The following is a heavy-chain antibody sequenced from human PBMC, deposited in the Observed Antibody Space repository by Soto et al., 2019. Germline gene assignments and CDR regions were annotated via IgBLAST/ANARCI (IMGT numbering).Heavy chain of an antibody. CDR1: GFTFRNYG. D-gene: IGHD5-18*01. V-gene: IGHV3-23*01. J-gene: IGHJ5*02. Sequence: PGGSLRLSCAASGFTFRNYGMSWVRQAPGKGLEWVSAISDDGGSTYYADSVKGRFTISRDNSKNTLYLQMNSLRVEDTAVYYCAKPDTAMVKWFDPWGQGTLVTVSS. CDR3: AKPDTAMVKWFDP. CDR2: ISDDGGST.